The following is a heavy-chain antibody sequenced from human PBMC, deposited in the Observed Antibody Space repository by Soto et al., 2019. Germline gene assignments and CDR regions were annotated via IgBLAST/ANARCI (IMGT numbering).Heavy chain of an antibody. Sequence: QVHLAESGGGVVQPGGSLRLSCFASGFTFTSSGMNWVRQVPGRGLEWVALAPYDAYSLSYAESVRGRFIISRDNSNNSINLQMNSLRPDDTGVYYCAKNTYNGIYRGDAFDSWGQGIHVTVSS. D-gene: IGHD1-26*01. J-gene: IGHJ4*02. CDR3: AKNTYNGIYRGDAFDS. CDR2: APYDAYSL. V-gene: IGHV3-30*02. CDR1: GFTFTSSG.